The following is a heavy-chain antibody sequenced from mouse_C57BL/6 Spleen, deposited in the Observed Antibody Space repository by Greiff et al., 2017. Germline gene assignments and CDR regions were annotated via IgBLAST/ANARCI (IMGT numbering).Heavy chain of an antibody. CDR3: ARDYGSSYEGMDY. D-gene: IGHD1-1*01. CDR1: GYTFTSYW. Sequence: QVQLQQPGAELVKPGASVKMSCKASGYTFTSYWITWVKQRPGQGLEWIGDIYPGSGSTNYNEKFKSKATLTVDTSSSTAYMQLSSLTSEDSAVYYCARDYGSSYEGMDYWGQGTSVTVSS. CDR2: IYPGSGST. J-gene: IGHJ4*01. V-gene: IGHV1-55*01.